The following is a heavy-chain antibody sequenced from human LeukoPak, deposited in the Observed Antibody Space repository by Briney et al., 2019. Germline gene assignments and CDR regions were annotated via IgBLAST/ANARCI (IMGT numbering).Heavy chain of an antibody. V-gene: IGHV1-69*04. D-gene: IGHD6-13*01. CDR2: IIPILGIA. Sequence: SVKVSCKASGGTFSSYAISWVRQAPGQGLEWMGRIIPILGIANYAQKFQGRVTITADKSTSTAYMELSSLRSEDTAAYYCAKDVGFGGFRTISSWYDYWGQGTLVTVSS. J-gene: IGHJ4*02. CDR1: GGTFSSYA. CDR3: AKDVGFGGFRTISSWYDY.